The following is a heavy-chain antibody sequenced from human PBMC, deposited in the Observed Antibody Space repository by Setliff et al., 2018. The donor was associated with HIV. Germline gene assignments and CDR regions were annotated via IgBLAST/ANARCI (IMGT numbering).Heavy chain of an antibody. CDR2: IYYSGTT. CDR1: GDSVSSASYY. V-gene: IGHV4-61*01. D-gene: IGHD3-10*01. Sequence: SETLSLTCTVSGDSVSSASYYWSWIRQPPGKGLEWIGYIYYSGTTNYNPSLRSRVTISVETSKNQFSLKLSSVTAADTAVYYCVRSIHGGGSEPFDTWGQGILVTVSS. CDR3: VRSIHGGGSEPFDT. J-gene: IGHJ5*02.